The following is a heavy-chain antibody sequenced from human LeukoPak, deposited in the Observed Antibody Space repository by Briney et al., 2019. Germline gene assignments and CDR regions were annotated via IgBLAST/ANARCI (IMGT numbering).Heavy chain of an antibody. V-gene: IGHV1-2*02. CDR2: INPNSGDT. J-gene: IGHJ4*02. Sequence: GASVKVSCKASRYTFTCYYIHWVRQAPGQGLEWMGWINPNSGDTNYAQKFQGRVTMTRDTSISTAYMELSRLRSDDTAVYYCARGGAYYYGSGSYYNPPYFFDYWGQGTLVTVSS. CDR1: RYTFTCYY. CDR3: ARGGAYYYGSGSYYNPPYFFDY. D-gene: IGHD3-10*01.